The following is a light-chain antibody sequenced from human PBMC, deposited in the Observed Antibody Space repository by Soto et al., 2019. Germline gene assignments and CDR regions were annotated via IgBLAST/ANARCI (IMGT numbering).Light chain of an antibody. V-gene: IGLV2-8*01. CDR3: KSYAGSNTYV. CDR2: EVV. J-gene: IGLJ1*01. CDR1: KSDIGVYDF. Sequence: QLVLTQPPSASGSPGQSVTISCTGTKSDIGVYDFVSWYQHHPGKAPRLIIYEVVQRPSGVPDRFSGSKSGNTASLTVSGLQAADEADYCCKSYAGSNTYVFGSGTKVTVL.